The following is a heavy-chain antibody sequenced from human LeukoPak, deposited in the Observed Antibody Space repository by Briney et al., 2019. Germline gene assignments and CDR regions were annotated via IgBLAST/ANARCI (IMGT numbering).Heavy chain of an antibody. CDR1: GFIFSSYE. CDR3: ARDLWYSGSRAPPRAFDI. V-gene: IGHV3-48*03. D-gene: IGHD1-26*01. CDR2: ISSSGRTM. Sequence: GGSLRLSCEASGFIFSSYEMNWVRQAPGKGLEWVSFISSSGRTMYYADSMMGRFTVSRDNARNSVYLQMNSLRAEDTAVYYCARDLWYSGSRAPPRAFDIWGQGTMVTVSS. J-gene: IGHJ3*02.